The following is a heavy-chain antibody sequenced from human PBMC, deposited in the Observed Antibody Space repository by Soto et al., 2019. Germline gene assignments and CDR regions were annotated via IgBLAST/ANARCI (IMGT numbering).Heavy chain of an antibody. Sequence: QVQLVESGGGLVKPGGSLRLSCAASGFTFSDYYMSWIRQAPGKGLEWVSYISSSGSTIYYADSVKGRFTISRDNAKNSLYLEMNSLRAEDTAVYYCANTYYDFWGLTPVGMDVWGQGTTVTVSS. CDR3: ANTYYDFWGLTPVGMDV. J-gene: IGHJ6*02. D-gene: IGHD3-3*01. CDR2: ISSSGSTI. V-gene: IGHV3-11*01. CDR1: GFTFSDYY.